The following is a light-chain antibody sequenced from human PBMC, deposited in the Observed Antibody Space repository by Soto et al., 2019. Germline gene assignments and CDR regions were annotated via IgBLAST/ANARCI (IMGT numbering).Light chain of an antibody. Sequence: QSVLTQPPSASGTPGQRVTISCSGSSSNIGSNTVNWYQQLPGTAPKLLIYRNNQRPSGAPDRFSGSKSGTSASLAISGLQSEDEADYYCAAWDYSLNGVVFGGGTKLTVL. CDR3: AAWDYSLNGVV. V-gene: IGLV1-44*01. J-gene: IGLJ2*01. CDR2: RNN. CDR1: SSNIGSNT.